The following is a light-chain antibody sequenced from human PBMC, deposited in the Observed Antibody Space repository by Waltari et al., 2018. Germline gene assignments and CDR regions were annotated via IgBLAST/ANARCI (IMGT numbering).Light chain of an antibody. CDR2: DTS. V-gene: IGKV3-11*01. CDR1: QSVGKY. CDR3: QQRINWLT. Sequence: DIILTQSPATLSLSPGERATLSCRASQSVGKYLAWYQQKPGQAPRLLIYDTSNRATGIPARFSGSGSGTDFALTISSLEPEDFALYYCQQRINWLTFGGGTKVEIK. J-gene: IGKJ4*01.